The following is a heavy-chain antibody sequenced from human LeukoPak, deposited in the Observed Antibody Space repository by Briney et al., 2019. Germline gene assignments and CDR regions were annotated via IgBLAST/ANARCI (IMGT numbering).Heavy chain of an antibody. D-gene: IGHD6-19*01. J-gene: IGHJ5*02. CDR3: ARDQSSVAGTTYNWFDP. Sequence: PGGSLRLSCAASGFTFSSYGMSWVRQAPGKGLEWVSSISGSSSYIYYADSVKGRFTISRDNAKNSLYLQMNSLRAEDTAVYYCARDQSSVAGTTYNWFDPWGQGTLVTVSS. V-gene: IGHV3-21*01. CDR2: ISGSSSYI. CDR1: GFTFSSYG.